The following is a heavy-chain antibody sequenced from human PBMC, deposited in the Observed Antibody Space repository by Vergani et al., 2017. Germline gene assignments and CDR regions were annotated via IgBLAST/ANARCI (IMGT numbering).Heavy chain of an antibody. CDR3: AKSXPLYGIRYSWFDP. CDR1: GFRFDDHA. CDR2: ISWRSESV. D-gene: IGHD2-21*01. Sequence: EVQLVESGGGLVEPGRSLRLSCAASGFRFDDHAMHWVRQGPGKGLEWVAGISWRSESVGYADSVKRRFTISRDNAKNFLYLQMNNLRPEATAVYYCAKSXPLYGIRYSWFDPWGQGTLVTVAS. V-gene: IGHV3-9*01. J-gene: IGHJ5*02.